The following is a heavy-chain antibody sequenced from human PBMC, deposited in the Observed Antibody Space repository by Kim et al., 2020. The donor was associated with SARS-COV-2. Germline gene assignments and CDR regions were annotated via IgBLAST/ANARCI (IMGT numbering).Heavy chain of an antibody. CDR2: TYYRSKWSN. V-gene: IGHV6-1*01. D-gene: IGHD2-8*02. J-gene: IGHJ6*02. CDR3: TRATITGATSDYYYYGMDV. CDR1: GDSVSSNSAA. Sequence: SQTLSLTCAISGDSVSSNSAAWNWIRQSPSRGLEWLGRTYYRSKWSNDYAVSVESRISINPDTSKNQFTPQLDSVTPEDSAIYYCTRATITGATSDYYYYGMDVWGQGTTVTVSS.